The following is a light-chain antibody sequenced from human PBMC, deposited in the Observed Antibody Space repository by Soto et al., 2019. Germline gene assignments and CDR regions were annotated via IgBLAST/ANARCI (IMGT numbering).Light chain of an antibody. J-gene: IGKJ4*01. CDR3: QQYDNLPLT. CDR2: DAS. Sequence: DIQMTQSPSSLSASVGDRVTITCQASQDISNYLNWYQQKPGKAPKLLIYDASNLETGVPSRFSGSGSGKDFTFTISRLQPEDIATYYCQQYDNLPLTFGGGTKVEIK. CDR1: QDISNY. V-gene: IGKV1-33*01.